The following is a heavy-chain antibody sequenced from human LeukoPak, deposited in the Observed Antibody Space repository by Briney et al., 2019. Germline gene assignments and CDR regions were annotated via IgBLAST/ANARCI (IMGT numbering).Heavy chain of an antibody. V-gene: IGHV1-18*01. CDR1: GYMVFTYG. CDR2: ISPYNGHT. J-gene: IGHJ4*02. CDR3: AKTRDTVLNEY. Sequence: ASVKVSCKAFGYMVFTYGIIWVRRAPGQGLEWMGWISPYNGHTNYAPNLQDRITMTTDTSTRQAYMELRSLRSDDTAVYCCAKTRDTVLNEYWGQGTLVTVSS.